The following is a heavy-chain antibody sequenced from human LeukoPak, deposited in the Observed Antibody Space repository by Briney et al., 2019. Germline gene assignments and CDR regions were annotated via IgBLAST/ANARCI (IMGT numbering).Heavy chain of an antibody. J-gene: IGHJ3*02. CDR3: ATPGLVGATADAFDI. Sequence: ASVKVSCKVSGYTLTELSMHWVRQAPGKGLEWMGGFDPEDGETIYAQKFQGRVTMTEDTSTDTAYMELSSLGSEDTAVYYCATPGLVGATADAFDIWGQGTMVTVSS. CDR1: GYTLTELS. CDR2: FDPEDGET. V-gene: IGHV1-24*01. D-gene: IGHD1-26*01.